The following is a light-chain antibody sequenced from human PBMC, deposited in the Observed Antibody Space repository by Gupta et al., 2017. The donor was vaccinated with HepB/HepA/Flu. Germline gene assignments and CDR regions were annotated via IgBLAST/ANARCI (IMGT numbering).Light chain of an antibody. CDR2: MAS. J-gene: IGKJ3*01. CDR3: QHENNSLFT. CDR1: QSISSW. Sequence: DIQMTQSPSTLSASVGDRVTITCRASQSISSWLAWYQQKPGKAPNLLIYMASRLESGVPSRFSGSGSGTEFTLTISSLQPDDFATYYCQHENNSLFTFGHGTKVDIK. V-gene: IGKV1-5*03.